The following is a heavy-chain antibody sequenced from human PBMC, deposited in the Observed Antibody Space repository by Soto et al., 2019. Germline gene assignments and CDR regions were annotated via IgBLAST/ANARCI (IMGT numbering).Heavy chain of an antibody. D-gene: IGHD6-13*01. CDR2: IKQDGSEK. J-gene: IGHJ3*02. V-gene: IGHV3-7*03. Sequence: GETLSLSCSASGFTFSSYWLSWVRQAPGKGLEWVANIKQDGSEKYYVDSVKGRFTISRDNAKNSLYLQMNSLRAEDTAVYYCARHYSSSWYLGAFDIWGQGTMVTVSS. CDR3: ARHYSSSWYLGAFDI. CDR1: GFTFSSYW.